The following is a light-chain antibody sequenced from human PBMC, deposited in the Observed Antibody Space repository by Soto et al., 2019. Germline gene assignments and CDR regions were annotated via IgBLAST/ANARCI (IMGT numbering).Light chain of an antibody. CDR1: QSVSSTY. CDR2: GAS. CDR3: QQRSNWPRT. Sequence: ELVMTQSPATLSVSPGERATLSCRASQSVSSTYLAWYQQQPGQAPRLLIYGASNRATGIPDRFSGSGSGTEFTLTVSSLQSEDFAVYYCQQRSNWPRTFGQGTKVDIK. V-gene: IGKV3D-15*01. J-gene: IGKJ1*01.